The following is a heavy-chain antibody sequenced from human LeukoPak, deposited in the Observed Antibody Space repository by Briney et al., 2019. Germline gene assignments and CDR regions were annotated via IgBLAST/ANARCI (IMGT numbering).Heavy chain of an antibody. V-gene: IGHV4-59*08. CDR3: ARQYSTNWYDDRGWFDP. CDR1: GGSISSYY. D-gene: IGHD6-13*01. J-gene: IGHJ5*02. Sequence: SETLSLTCTVSGGSISSYYWSWIRQPPGKGLEWIGYIYYSGSTNYNPSLKSRVTISVDTSKNQFSLKLSSVTAADTAFYYCARQYSTNWYDDRGWFDPWGQGTLVTVSS. CDR2: IYYSGST.